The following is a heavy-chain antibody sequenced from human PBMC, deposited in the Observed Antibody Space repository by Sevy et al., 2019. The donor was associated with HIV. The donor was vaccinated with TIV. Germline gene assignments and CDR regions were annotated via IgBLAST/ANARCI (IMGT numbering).Heavy chain of an antibody. D-gene: IGHD3-22*01. CDR2: IYYSGST. Sequence: SETLSLTCTVSGGSISSYYWSWIRQPPGKGLEWIGYIYYSGSTNYNPSLKSRVTISVDTSKNQFSLKLSSVTAADTAVYYSARVEAYYYDSRGAFDIWGQGTMVTVSS. CDR3: ARVEAYYYDSRGAFDI. J-gene: IGHJ3*02. CDR1: GGSISSYY. V-gene: IGHV4-59*01.